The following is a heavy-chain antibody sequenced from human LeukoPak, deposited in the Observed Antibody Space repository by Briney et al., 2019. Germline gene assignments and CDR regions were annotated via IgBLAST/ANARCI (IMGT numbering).Heavy chain of an antibody. CDR1: GDSISSGDYY. CDR2: IYYSGGT. J-gene: IGHJ4*02. V-gene: IGHV4-30-4*08. CDR3: ATSPRYNYGYYFDY. D-gene: IGHD5-18*01. Sequence: SETLSLTCTVSGDSISSGDYYYNWIRQPPGKGLEWIGYIYYSGGTYSSPSLRNRVTISVDTSKNQISLKLNSVTAADTAVYYCATSPRYNYGYYFDYWGQGTLVTVSS.